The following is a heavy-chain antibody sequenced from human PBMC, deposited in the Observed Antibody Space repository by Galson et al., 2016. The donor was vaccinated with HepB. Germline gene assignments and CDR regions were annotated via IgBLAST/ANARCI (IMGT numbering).Heavy chain of an antibody. CDR2: IWYDGSDK. V-gene: IGHV3-33*01. CDR1: GFTFRSYA. Sequence: SLRLSCAASGFTFRSYALHWVRRAPGKGLAWVAVIWYDGSDKYYADSVKGRFTISRDNSKNTLYLQMNSLRAEDTAVYYCARDETGYCRSTSCYTYYHGMDVWGQGTTVTVS. CDR3: ARDETGYCRSTSCYTYYHGMDV. J-gene: IGHJ6*02. D-gene: IGHD2-2*02.